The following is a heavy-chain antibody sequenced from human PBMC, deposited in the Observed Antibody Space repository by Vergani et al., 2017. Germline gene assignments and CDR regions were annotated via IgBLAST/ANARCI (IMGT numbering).Heavy chain of an antibody. CDR1: GFTFSSYW. D-gene: IGHD2-15*01. V-gene: IGHV3-7*03. CDR3: ARGPLGYCSGGSCYPEYFQH. J-gene: IGHJ1*01. Sequence: EVQLVESGGGLVQPGGSLRLSCAASGFTFSSYWMSWVRQAPGKGLEWVANIKQDGSDKYYVDSVKGRFTISRDNAKNSLYLQMNSLRAEDTAVYYCARGPLGYCSGGSCYPEYFQHWGQGTLVTVSS. CDR2: IKQDGSDK.